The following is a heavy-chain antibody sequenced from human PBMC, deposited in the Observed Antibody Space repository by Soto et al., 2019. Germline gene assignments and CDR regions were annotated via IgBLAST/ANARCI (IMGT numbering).Heavy chain of an antibody. J-gene: IGHJ5*02. CDR1: GFTFSSYA. CDR3: ARTATNLSLRFFEWLPNWFDP. CDR2: ISYDGSNK. Sequence: QVQLVESGGGVVQPGRSLRLSCAASGFTFSSYAMHWVRQAPGKGLEWVAVISYDGSNKYYADSVKGRFTISRDNSKNTLYLQMNSLRAEDTAVYYCARTATNLSLRFFEWLPNWFDPWGQGTLVTVSS. V-gene: IGHV3-30-3*01. D-gene: IGHD3-3*01.